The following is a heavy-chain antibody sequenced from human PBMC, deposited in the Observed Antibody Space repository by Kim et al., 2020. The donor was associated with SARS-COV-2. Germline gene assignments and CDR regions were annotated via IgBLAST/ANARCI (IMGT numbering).Heavy chain of an antibody. CDR3: ARAPSGSYRGWFDP. Sequence: YADSVKGRFTISRDNSKNTLYLQMTSLRAEDTAVYYWARAPSGSYRGWFDPWGQGTLVTVSS. V-gene: IGHV3-30*01. D-gene: IGHD1-26*01. J-gene: IGHJ5*02.